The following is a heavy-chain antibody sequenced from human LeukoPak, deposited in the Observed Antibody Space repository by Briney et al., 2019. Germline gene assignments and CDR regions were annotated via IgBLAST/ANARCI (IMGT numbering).Heavy chain of an antibody. V-gene: IGHV3-23*01. D-gene: IGHD3-3*01. Sequence: GGSLRRSCEASGFTFTNYAMAWVRQTPDRGLECVSRVNPAGNDAFYADSVRGRFTISRDNSKDTLSLHLDRLRPEDTALYYCAKAPGVTGRAFDLWGQGTMDSVSS. CDR1: GFTFTNYA. J-gene: IGHJ3*01. CDR2: VNPAGNDA. CDR3: AKAPGVTGRAFDL.